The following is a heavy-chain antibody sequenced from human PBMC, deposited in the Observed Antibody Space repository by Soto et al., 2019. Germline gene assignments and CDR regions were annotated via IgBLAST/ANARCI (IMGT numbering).Heavy chain of an antibody. D-gene: IGHD3-16*01. J-gene: IGHJ6*02. V-gene: IGHV1-69*01. CDR3: ARRLWGSTPVRYYGMDV. Sequence: AVKVSCKASEGTFSSYAISWVRQAPGQGLEWMGGIIPIFGTANYAQKFQGRVTITADESTSTAYMELSSLRSEDTAVYYCARRLWGSTPVRYYGMDVWGQGTTVTVSS. CDR2: IIPIFGTA. CDR1: EGTFSSYA.